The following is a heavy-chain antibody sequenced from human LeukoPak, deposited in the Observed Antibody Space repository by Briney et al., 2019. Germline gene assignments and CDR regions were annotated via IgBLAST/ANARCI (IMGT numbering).Heavy chain of an antibody. CDR3: AKVLDYCDGGTCYNSGMDS. V-gene: IGHV3-64D*08. J-gene: IGHJ4*02. D-gene: IGHD2-15*01. CDR1: GFTFNLYS. Sequence: PGGSLRLSCLASGFTFNLYSMHWVRQAPGKGLEFVSVISSDGVYTYYAYSVKGRFTISRDNSKNTVCLQMSSLGADDTAVYYCAKVLDYCDGGTCYNSGMDSWGQGTLVTVSS. CDR2: ISSDGVYT.